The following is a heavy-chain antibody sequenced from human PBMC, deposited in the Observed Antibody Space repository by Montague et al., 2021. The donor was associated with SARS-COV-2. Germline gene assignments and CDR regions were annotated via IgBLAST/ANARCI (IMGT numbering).Heavy chain of an antibody. V-gene: IGHV4-34*01. CDR2: INHSGST. CDR3: ARARQDVVVPALGIGAYYYYYYMDV. Sequence: SESLSLTCAVYGGSFSGYYWSWIRQPPGKGLEWIGEINHSGSTNYNPSLKSRVTISVDTSKSQFSLKLSSVTAADTAVYYCARARQDVVVPALGIGAYYYYYYMDVWGKGTTVTVS. J-gene: IGHJ6*03. D-gene: IGHD2-2*01. CDR1: GGSFSGYY.